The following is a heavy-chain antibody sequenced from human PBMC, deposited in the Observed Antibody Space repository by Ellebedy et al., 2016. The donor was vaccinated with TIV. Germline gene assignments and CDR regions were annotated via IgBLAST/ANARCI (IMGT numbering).Heavy chain of an antibody. J-gene: IGHJ4*02. CDR2: IKQDGSEK. CDR3: ARESSYSNYGFDY. Sequence: PGGSLRLSCAASGFTVSSYYMNWVRQAPGKGLEWVANIKQDGSEKYYVDSVKGRFTISRDNAKNSLYLQMNSLRAEDTAVYYCARESSYSNYGFDYWGQGTLVTVSS. V-gene: IGHV3-7*01. D-gene: IGHD4-11*01. CDR1: GFTVSSYY.